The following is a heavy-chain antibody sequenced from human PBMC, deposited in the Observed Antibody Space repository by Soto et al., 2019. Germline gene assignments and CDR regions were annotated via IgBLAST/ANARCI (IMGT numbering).Heavy chain of an antibody. D-gene: IGHD2-21*01. CDR3: APLWAHLPHY. Sequence: PVGSLRLSCAASGFTFSTCWMNWVRQAPGKGLEWVASIKEDGSEKYYPDSVKGRFTISRDNAKNSLYLQMNSLRAEDTAVYYCAPLWAHLPHYWGQGTLVTVSS. CDR2: IKEDGSEK. CDR1: GFTFSTCW. V-gene: IGHV3-7*01. J-gene: IGHJ4*02.